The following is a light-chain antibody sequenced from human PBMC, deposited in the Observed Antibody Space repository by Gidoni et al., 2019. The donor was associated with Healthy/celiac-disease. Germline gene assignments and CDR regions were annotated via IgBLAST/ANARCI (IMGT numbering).Light chain of an antibody. V-gene: IGKV4-1*01. CDR1: QSVLYSSNNKNY. CDR3: QQYYSTLRT. J-gene: IGKJ3*01. Sequence: DLVMTQSPDPLAVSLGESATINCKSSQSVLYSSNNKNYLAWYQQKPGQPPKLLIYWASTRESGVPDRFSGSGSGTDFTLTISSLQAEDVAVYYCQQYYSTLRTFGPGTKVDIK. CDR2: WAS.